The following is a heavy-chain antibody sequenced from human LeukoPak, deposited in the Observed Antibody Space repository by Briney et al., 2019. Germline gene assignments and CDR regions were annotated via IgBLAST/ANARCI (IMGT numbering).Heavy chain of an antibody. CDR2: INHSGST. V-gene: IGHV4-34*01. D-gene: IGHD5-18*01. Sequence: KPSETLSLTCAVYGGSFSGYYWSWIRQPPGKGLEWIGEINHSGSTNYNPSLKSRVTISVDTSKNQFSLKLSSVTAADTAVYYCARGYSYGLYDYWGQGTLVTVSS. J-gene: IGHJ4*02. CDR1: GGSFSGYY. CDR3: ARGYSYGLYDY.